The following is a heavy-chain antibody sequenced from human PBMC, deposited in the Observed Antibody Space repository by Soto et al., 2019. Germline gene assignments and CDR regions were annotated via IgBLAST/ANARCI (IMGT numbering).Heavy chain of an antibody. J-gene: IGHJ4*02. CDR3: ARVSTGCIDY. CDR2: IYYSGST. Sequence: SETLSLTCTVSGGSISSYYWSWIRQPPGKGLEWIGYIYYSGSTNYNPSLKSRVTISVDTSKNQFSLKLSSVTAADTAVYYCARVSTGCIDYWGQGTLVTVSS. D-gene: IGHD2-8*01. V-gene: IGHV4-59*01. CDR1: GGSISSYY.